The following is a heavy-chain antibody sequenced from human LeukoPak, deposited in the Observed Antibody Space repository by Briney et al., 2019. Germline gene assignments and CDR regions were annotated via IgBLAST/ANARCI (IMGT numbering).Heavy chain of an antibody. J-gene: IGHJ1*01. D-gene: IGHD3-22*01. V-gene: IGHV3-23*01. CDR1: GFTFSGYA. Sequence: PGGSLRLSCAASGFTFSGYAMSWLRQAPGKGLEFVSAISGDTGSTFYADSVKGRFTVSRDNSQNILYLQLNSLRAEDTAVYYCAKRDYYDSSGFSPLFQHWGQGTLVTVSS. CDR2: ISGDTGST. CDR3: AKRDYYDSSGFSPLFQH.